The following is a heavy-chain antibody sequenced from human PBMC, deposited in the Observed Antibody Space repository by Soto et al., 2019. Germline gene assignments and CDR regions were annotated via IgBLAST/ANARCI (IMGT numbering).Heavy chain of an antibody. CDR1: GFTFRDYA. D-gene: IGHD1-7*01. CDR2: ISANGQGI. CDR3: AKDRNYPRDQFHY. V-gene: IGHV3-23*01. J-gene: IGHJ4*02. Sequence: GGSLRLSCAASGFTFRDYAMNWVRLSPGKGLEWVSAISANGQGIYYADSVRGRFTISRDNSKNTIFLHMDSLRAEDTAVYYCAKDRNYPRDQFHYWGQGTLVTVSS.